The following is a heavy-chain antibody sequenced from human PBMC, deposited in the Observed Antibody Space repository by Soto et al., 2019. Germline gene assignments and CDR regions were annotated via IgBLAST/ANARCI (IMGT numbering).Heavy chain of an antibody. D-gene: IGHD1-1*01. CDR3: ARIGRTYFDY. CDR2: IYYSGST. V-gene: IGHV4-39*01. J-gene: IGHJ4*02. Sequence: PSETLSLTCTVSGGSISSSSYYWGWIRQPPGKGLEWIGSIYYSGSTYYNPSLKSRVTISVDTSKNQFSLKLSSVTAADTAVYYCARIGRTYFDYWGQGTLVTVSS. CDR1: GGSISSSSYY.